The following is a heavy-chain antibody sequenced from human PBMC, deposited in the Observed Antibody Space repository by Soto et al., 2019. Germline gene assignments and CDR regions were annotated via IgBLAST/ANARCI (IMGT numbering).Heavy chain of an antibody. CDR2: IYWDDDK. CDR3: VHSPLNSQGGDNNSFAMDV. CDR1: GFSLSTSGVG. V-gene: IGHV2-5*02. Sequence: QITLKESGPTLVKPTQTLTLTCTFSGFSLSTSGVGVAWIRQPPGKALEWLALIYWDDDKRYSSSLRSRLTITKDTFKHQVVLTMTNMDPLDTATYYCVHSPLNSQGGDNNSFAMDVWGQGTTVTVSS. J-gene: IGHJ6*02. D-gene: IGHD2-21*02.